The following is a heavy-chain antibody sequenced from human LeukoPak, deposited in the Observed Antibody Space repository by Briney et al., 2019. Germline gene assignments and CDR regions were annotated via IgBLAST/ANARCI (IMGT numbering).Heavy chain of an antibody. D-gene: IGHD4-17*01. J-gene: IGHJ4*02. CDR2: IIPILGTA. CDR1: GGTFSSYA. V-gene: IGHV1-69*13. CDR3: ARSYYTVTTYIFRFDY. Sequence: SVKVSCKASGGTFSSYAISWVRQAPGQGLEWMGGIIPILGTANYAQKFQGRVTITADESTSTAYMELSSLRSEDTAVYYCARSYYTVTTYIFRFDYWGQGTLVTVSS.